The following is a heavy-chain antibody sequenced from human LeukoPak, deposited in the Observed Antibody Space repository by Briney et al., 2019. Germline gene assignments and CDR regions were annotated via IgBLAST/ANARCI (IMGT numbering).Heavy chain of an antibody. CDR1: GYTFTSYD. V-gene: IGHV1-8*01. J-gene: IGHJ6*02. D-gene: IGHD3-9*01. CDR2: MNPNSGNT. Sequence: ASVKVSCKASGYTFTSYDINWVRQATGQGLEWMGWMNPNSGNTGYAQKFQGRVTMTRNTSISTAYMELSSLRSEDTAVYYCARLRYFDWLLSYYYYGMDVWGQGTTVTASS. CDR3: ARLRYFDWLLSYYYYGMDV.